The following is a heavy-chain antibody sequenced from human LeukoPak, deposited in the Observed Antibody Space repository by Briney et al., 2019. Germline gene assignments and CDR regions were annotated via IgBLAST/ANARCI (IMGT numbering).Heavy chain of an antibody. CDR3: ARGSKSSSWFNWFDP. Sequence: SETLSLTCTGSGGSISSHYWSWIRQPPGKGLEWIGYIYYSGSTNYNPSLKSRVTISVDTSKNQFSLKLSSVTAADTAVYYCARGSKSSSWFNWFDPWGQGTLVTVPS. J-gene: IGHJ5*02. V-gene: IGHV4-59*11. D-gene: IGHD6-13*01. CDR2: IYYSGST. CDR1: GGSISSHY.